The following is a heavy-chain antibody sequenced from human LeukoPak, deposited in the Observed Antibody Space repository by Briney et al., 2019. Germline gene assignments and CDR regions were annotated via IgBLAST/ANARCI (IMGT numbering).Heavy chain of an antibody. Sequence: SETLSLTCTVSGGSMISYYWTWIRQAPGKGLEWIGYIYYNGDTNYNPSLTSRVTMSIDTSKTHFSLNLRSVTAADTAVYYCTRGTTVISLDYWGQGILVTVSS. J-gene: IGHJ4*02. D-gene: IGHD4-23*01. CDR2: IYYNGDT. CDR1: GGSMISYY. CDR3: TRGTTVISLDY. V-gene: IGHV4-59*01.